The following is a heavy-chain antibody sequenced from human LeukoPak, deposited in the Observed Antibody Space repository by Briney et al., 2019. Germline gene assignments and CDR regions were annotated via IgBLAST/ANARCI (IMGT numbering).Heavy chain of an antibody. V-gene: IGHV4-38-2*01. CDR1: GFTVSSNY. CDR2: IYHSGST. Sequence: GSLRLSCAASGFTVSSNYMSWVRQPPGKGLEWIGSIYHSGSTYYNPSLKSRVTISVDTSKNQFSLKLSSVTAADTAVYYCAGPVGAAPYYFDYWGQGTLVTVSS. D-gene: IGHD1-26*01. CDR3: AGPVGAAPYYFDY. J-gene: IGHJ4*02.